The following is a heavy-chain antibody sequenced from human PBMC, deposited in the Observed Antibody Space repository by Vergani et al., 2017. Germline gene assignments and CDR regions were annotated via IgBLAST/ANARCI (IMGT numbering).Heavy chain of an antibody. CDR2: IIPILGIA. CDR1: GGTFSSYT. J-gene: IGHJ4*02. D-gene: IGHD3-22*01. V-gene: IGHV1-69*02. CDR3: ARTLTNYDSKPMARGFDY. Sequence: QVQLVQSGAEVEKPGSSVKVSCKASGGTFSSYTISWVRQAPGQGLEWMGRIIPILGIANYAQKFQGRVTITADKSTSTAYMELSSLRSEDTAVYYCARTLTNYDSKPMARGFDYWGQGTLVTVSS.